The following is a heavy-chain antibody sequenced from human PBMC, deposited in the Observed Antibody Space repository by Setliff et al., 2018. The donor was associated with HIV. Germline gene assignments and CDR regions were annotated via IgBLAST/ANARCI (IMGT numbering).Heavy chain of an antibody. CDR1: GYSISTAYY. D-gene: IGHD3-3*01. CDR2: VYHSGTT. CDR3: MRGRSITIFGVAYFDF. Sequence: ETLSLTCAVSGYSISTAYYWGWIRQPPGKGLEWIGSVYHSGTTYYNPSLKSRVTISVDMSNNQFSLKVTSVTAADTAVYYCMRGRSITIFGVAYFDFWGQGTQVTV. J-gene: IGHJ4*02. V-gene: IGHV4-38-2*01.